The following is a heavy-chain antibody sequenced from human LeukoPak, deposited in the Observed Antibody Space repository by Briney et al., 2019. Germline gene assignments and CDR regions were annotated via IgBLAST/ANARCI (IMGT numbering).Heavy chain of an antibody. CDR1: GFTFDDYA. CDR3: ARVAIEYSSSSSHKFDP. V-gene: IGHV3-9*03. Sequence: PGGSLRLSCAASGFTFDDYAMHWVRQAPGKGLEWVSGISWDSGSIGYADSVKGRFTISRDNESLYLQMNSLRAEDMALYYCARVAIEYSSSSSHKFDPWGQGTLVTVSS. CDR2: ISWDSGSI. D-gene: IGHD6-6*01. J-gene: IGHJ5*02.